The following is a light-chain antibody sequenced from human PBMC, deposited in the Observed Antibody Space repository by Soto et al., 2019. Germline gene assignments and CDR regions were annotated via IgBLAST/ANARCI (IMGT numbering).Light chain of an antibody. CDR1: SFNSGAGYD. Sequence: QSVLTQPPSVSGAPGQRVTISCTGSSFNSGAGYDVHWYQQLPGTAPKLLIYGNSNRPSGVPDRFSGSKSGTSASLAITGLQAEDEADYYCQSYDSSLSGSVSGGGTQLTVL. CDR3: QSYDSSLSGSV. CDR2: GNS. V-gene: IGLV1-40*01. J-gene: IGLJ7*01.